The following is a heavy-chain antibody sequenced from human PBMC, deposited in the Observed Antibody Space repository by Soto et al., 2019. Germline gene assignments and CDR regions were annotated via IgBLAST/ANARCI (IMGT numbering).Heavy chain of an antibody. CDR2: IDPSDSYT. CDR1: GYSFTSYW. V-gene: IGHV5-10-1*01. D-gene: IGHD6-6*01. Sequence: PGESLKISCKGSGYSFTSYWISWVRQMPGKGLEWMGRIDPSDSYTNYSPSFQGHVTISADKSISTAYLQWSSLKASDTAMYCCARQRQLVYYYGMDVWGQGTTVTVSS. J-gene: IGHJ6*02. CDR3: ARQRQLVYYYGMDV.